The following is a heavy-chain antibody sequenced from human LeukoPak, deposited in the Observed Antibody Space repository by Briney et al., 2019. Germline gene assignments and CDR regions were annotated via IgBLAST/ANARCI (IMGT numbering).Heavy chain of an antibody. CDR3: AKDYYDILTGYHDY. CDR2: ISGSGGCT. D-gene: IGHD3-9*01. V-gene: IGHV3-23*01. CDR1: GFTFSSYA. J-gene: IGHJ4*02. Sequence: LSGGSLRLSCAASGFTFSSYAMSWVRQAPGKGLESVSAISGSGGCTYYADSVKGRFTISRDNSKNTLYLQMNSLRAEDTAVYYCAKDYYDILTGYHDYWGQGTLVTVSS.